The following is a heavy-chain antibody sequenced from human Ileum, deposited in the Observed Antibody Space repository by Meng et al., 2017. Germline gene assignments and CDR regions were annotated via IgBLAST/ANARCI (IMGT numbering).Heavy chain of an antibody. Sequence: QVPLLPSGPGLVGHSETLSFTCTVSGVSVNIGFNYWNWVRQPPGKGLEFIGSFHHSGSAHYNASLEGRVTMSLDTSKNQFSLRLTSVTAADSALYYCTGGPDSAKSGYWGQGTLVTVSS. V-gene: IGHV4-61*01. CDR2: FHHSGSA. CDR3: TGGPDSAKSGY. D-gene: IGHD1-14*01. J-gene: IGHJ4*02. CDR1: GVSVNIGFNY.